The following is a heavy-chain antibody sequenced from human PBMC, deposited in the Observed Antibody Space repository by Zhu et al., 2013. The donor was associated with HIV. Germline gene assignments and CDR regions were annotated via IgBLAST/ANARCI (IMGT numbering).Heavy chain of an antibody. J-gene: IGHJ4*02. CDR1: GYTFTSHY. V-gene: IGHV1-2*02. CDR3: ARDNNWGPDY. CDR2: IHPYSGNT. D-gene: IGHD7-27*01. Sequence: QVQLVQSGAEVKKPGASIKVSCKTSGYTFTSHYLHWIRQAPGQGLEWMGWIHPYSGNTNYAQQFQDRLSVTRDTSISTFSMELTSLTSDDTAVYFCARDNNWGPDYWGQGTLITVSS.